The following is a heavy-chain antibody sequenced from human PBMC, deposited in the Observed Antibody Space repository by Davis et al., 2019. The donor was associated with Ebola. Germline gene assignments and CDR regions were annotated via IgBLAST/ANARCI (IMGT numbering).Heavy chain of an antibody. D-gene: IGHD3-22*01. J-gene: IGHJ4*02. CDR1: GGTFSSYA. Sequence: SVKVSCKASGGTFSSYAISWVRQAPGQGLEWMGGIIPILGIANYAQKFQGRVTITADKSTSTAYMELSSLRSEDTAVYYCARDRSLRYDSSGYYDYWGQGTLVTVSS. CDR3: ARDRSLRYDSSGYYDY. V-gene: IGHV1-69*10. CDR2: IIPILGIA.